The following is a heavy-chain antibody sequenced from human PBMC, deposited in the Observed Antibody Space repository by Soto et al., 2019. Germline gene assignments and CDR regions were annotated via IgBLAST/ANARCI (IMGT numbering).Heavy chain of an antibody. Sequence: DGPLRLSCVVAGVTFIGFCVSWVRPAAGKGLEWVSAIGSSGAGTYYAEYVKGRFTISRDNSKNTLYLQMNSLRAEDTAFYYCAKATATGGGVFEIFVQRTMVTVSS. V-gene: IGHV3-23*01. CDR3: AKATATGGGVFEI. J-gene: IGHJ3*02. D-gene: IGHD2-8*02. CDR1: GVTFIGFC. CDR2: IGSSGAGT.